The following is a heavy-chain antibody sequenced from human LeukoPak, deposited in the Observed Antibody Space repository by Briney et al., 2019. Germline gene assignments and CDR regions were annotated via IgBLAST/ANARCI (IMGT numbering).Heavy chain of an antibody. J-gene: IGHJ3*02. D-gene: IGHD1-14*01. Sequence: SETLPLTCTVSGGSISSYYWSWIRQPPGKGLEWIGYIYHSGSTNCNPSLKSRVTISVDTSKNQFSLKLSSVTAADTAVYYCAKGAVSGTPAFDIWGQGTMVTVS. V-gene: IGHV4-59*01. CDR2: IYHSGST. CDR1: GGSISSYY. CDR3: AKGAVSGTPAFDI.